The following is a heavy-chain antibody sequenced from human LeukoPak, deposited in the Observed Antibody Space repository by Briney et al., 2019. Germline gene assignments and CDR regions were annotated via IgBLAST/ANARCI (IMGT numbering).Heavy chain of an antibody. D-gene: IGHD3-10*01. V-gene: IGHV3-23*01. CDR1: GFTFSSYA. CDR3: AKARGGQAFDY. CDR2: ISGVGGDT. J-gene: IGHJ4*02. Sequence: PGGSLRHSCAASGFTFSSYAMSWVRQAPGKGLEWVSSISGVGGDTYYAVSVKGRFTISRDDSQNTLYLHMNSLRAGDTAVYYCAKARGGQAFDYWGQGTLVTVSS.